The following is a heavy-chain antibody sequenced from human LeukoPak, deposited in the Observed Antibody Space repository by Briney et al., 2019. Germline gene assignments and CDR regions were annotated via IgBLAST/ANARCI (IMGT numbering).Heavy chain of an antibody. CDR3: ARHRSKWLQSSFDY. D-gene: IGHD5-24*01. V-gene: IGHV4-39*01. J-gene: IGHJ4*02. CDR2: IYYSGNT. CDR1: GGSISSSSYY. Sequence: SETLSLTCTVSGGSISSSSYYWGWIRQPPGKGLEWIGSIYYSGNTYDNPSLKSRVTISVDTSKNQFSLKLNSVTAADTAVYYCARHRSKWLQSSFDYWGQGTLVTVSS.